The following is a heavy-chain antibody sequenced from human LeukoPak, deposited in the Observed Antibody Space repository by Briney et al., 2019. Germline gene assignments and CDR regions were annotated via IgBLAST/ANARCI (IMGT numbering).Heavy chain of an antibody. CDR2: ISSSSSYI. CDR1: GFTFSSYS. Sequence: GRGLRLSCVASGFTFSSYSMNWVRPAPGKGLEWVSSISSSSSYIYYTDSLKGRFTISRDNAKNSLYLQMNSLRAEDTAVYYCAIGGDAYGSGKSKWFDPWGQGTLVTVSS. CDR3: AIGGDAYGSGKSKWFDP. V-gene: IGHV3-21*01. J-gene: IGHJ5*02. D-gene: IGHD3-10*01.